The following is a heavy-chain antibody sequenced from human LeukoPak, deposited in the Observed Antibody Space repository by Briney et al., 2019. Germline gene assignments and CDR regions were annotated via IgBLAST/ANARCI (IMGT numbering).Heavy chain of an antibody. V-gene: IGHV4-34*01. Sequence: LETLSLTCAVYGGSFSGYYWSWIRQPPGKGLEWIGEINHSGSTNYNPSLKSRVTISVDTSKNQFSLKLSSVTAADTAVYYCARSFYGSGSLRWFDPWGQGTLVTVSS. D-gene: IGHD3-10*01. CDR2: INHSGST. CDR3: ARSFYGSGSLRWFDP. J-gene: IGHJ5*02. CDR1: GGSFSGYY.